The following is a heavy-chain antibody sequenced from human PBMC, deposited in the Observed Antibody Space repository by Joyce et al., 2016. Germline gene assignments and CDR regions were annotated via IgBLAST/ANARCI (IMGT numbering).Heavy chain of an antibody. CDR2: IGYDGNNK. J-gene: IGHJ3*02. Sequence: QVQLVESGGGVVQPGRSLSLSCETFGFTFNNYGMHWVRQARGKGVEWVAVIGYDGNNKYYADSVKGGFTISRDISKSTLYLQMNSLRVEDTAVYFCARDLEVVIASNEGFDIWGQGTLVTVSS. D-gene: IGHD2-21*01. CDR1: GFTFNNYG. CDR3: ARDLEVVIASNEGFDI. V-gene: IGHV3-33*01.